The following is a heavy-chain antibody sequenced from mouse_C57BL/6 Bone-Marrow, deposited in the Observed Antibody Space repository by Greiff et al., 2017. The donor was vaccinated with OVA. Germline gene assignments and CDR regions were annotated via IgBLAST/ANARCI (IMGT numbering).Heavy chain of an antibody. V-gene: IGHV5-2*01. CDR1: EYEFPSHD. Sequence: EVNVVESGGGLVQPGESLKLSCESNEYEFPSHDMSWVRKTPEKRLELVAAINSDGGSTYYPDTMERRFIISRDNTKKTLYLQMSSLRSEDTALYYCARRSGSSYVEGYFDVWGTGTTVTVSS. CDR3: ARRSGSSYVEGYFDV. D-gene: IGHD1-1*01. CDR2: INSDGGST. J-gene: IGHJ1*03.